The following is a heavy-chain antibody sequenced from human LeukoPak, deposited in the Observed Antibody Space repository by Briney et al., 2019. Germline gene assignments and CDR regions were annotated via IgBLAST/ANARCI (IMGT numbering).Heavy chain of an antibody. CDR3: ARGYGYFDY. D-gene: IGHD5-12*01. CDR2: ISYDGSNK. Sequence: GGSLRLSCAASGFTFSSYGMHWVRQAPGKGLEWVAVISYDGSNKYYADSVKGRFTISRDNSKNTLYLQMNSLRAGDTAVYYCARGYGYFDYWGQGTLVTVSS. CDR1: GFTFSSYG. V-gene: IGHV3-30*03. J-gene: IGHJ4*02.